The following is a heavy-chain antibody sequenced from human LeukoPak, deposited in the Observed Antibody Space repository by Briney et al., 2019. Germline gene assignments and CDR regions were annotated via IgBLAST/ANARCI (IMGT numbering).Heavy chain of an antibody. CDR2: ISAYNGNT. J-gene: IGHJ6*02. CDR1: GYTFTSYG. CDR3: ATASRYSSGWYPMGRYYYYYGMDV. D-gene: IGHD6-19*01. Sequence: ASVKVSCKASGYTFTSYGISWVRQAPGQGLEWMGWISAYNGNTNYAQKLQGRVTMTTDTSTSTAYMELRSLRSDDTAVYYCATASRYSSGWYPMGRYYYYYGMDVWGQGTTVTVSS. V-gene: IGHV1-18*01.